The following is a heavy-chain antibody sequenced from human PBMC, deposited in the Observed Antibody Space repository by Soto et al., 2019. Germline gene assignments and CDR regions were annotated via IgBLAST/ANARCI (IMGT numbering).Heavy chain of an antibody. CDR3: VCFECGRTAVVTAMEANGY. D-gene: IGHD2-21*02. V-gene: IGHV3-74*01. J-gene: IGHJ4*02. Sequence: AGGSLRLSCAASGFTFSNYWMHWVRQSPGKGLVWVSRINSDETITSYADSVMGRFTISRDNAKNTLYLQMSSLRVEDTALYYCVCFECGRTAVVTAMEANGYWGQGT. CDR1: GFTFSNYW. CDR2: INSDETIT.